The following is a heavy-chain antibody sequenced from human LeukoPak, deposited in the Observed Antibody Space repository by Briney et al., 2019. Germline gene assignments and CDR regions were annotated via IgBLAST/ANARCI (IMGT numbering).Heavy chain of an antibody. J-gene: IGHJ3*02. Sequence: KPSETLSLTCAVYGGSFSGYYWSWIRQPPGKGLEWIGEINHSGSTNYNPSLKSRVTISVDTSKNQFSLKLSSVTAADTAVYYCARDLCSSTSCYGWYAFDIWGQGTMVTVSS. V-gene: IGHV4-34*01. CDR3: ARDLCSSTSCYGWYAFDI. CDR1: GGSFSGYY. CDR2: INHSGST. D-gene: IGHD2-2*01.